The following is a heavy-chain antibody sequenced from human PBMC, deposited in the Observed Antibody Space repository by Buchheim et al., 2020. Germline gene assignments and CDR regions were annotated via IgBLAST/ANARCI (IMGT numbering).Heavy chain of an antibody. J-gene: IGHJ5*02. V-gene: IGHV4-59*01. CDR3: ARSSQRVGFTHLNNWFDP. CDR2: IYYTGDS. Sequence: QVQVQESGPGLVKPSETLSLTCTVSGVSIHNYYWNWVRQSPGKGLEWIGRIYYTGDSNSNPSLTNRVTMSVDPSKNQLSLTLISVTAADTAVYYCARSSQRVGFTHLNNWFDPWGQGTL. D-gene: IGHD3-10*01. CDR1: GVSIHNYY.